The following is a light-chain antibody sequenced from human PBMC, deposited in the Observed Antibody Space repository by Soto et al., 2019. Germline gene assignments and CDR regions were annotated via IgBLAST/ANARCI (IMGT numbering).Light chain of an antibody. J-gene: IGKJ5*01. CDR2: AAS. Sequence: DLQMTQSPSSLSASVGDRVSLTCRASLNIDRSLNWYQQKPGKAPNLLISAASSLQSGVPSRFSGSGSGTHFTLTISSLQPDDFATYYCQQSYRTPPTFVQGTRLDIK. CDR1: LNIDRS. V-gene: IGKV1-39*01. CDR3: QQSYRTPPT.